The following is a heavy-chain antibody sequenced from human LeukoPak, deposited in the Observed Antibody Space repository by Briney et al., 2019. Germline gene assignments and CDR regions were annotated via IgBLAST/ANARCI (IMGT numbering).Heavy chain of an antibody. J-gene: IGHJ4*02. Sequence: PSETLSLTCTVSGDSLSSYYWSWIRQTPGKGLEWIGYIYYSGSTNYNPSLKSRVTISVDTSKNQFSLKLSSVTAADTAVYYCARDSASWFGELAGFDYWGQGTLVTVSS. CDR1: GDSLSSYY. D-gene: IGHD3-10*01. V-gene: IGHV4-59*01. CDR3: ARDSASWFGELAGFDY. CDR2: IYYSGST.